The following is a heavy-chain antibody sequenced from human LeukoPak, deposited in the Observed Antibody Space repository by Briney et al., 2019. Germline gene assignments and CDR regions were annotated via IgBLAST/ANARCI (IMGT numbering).Heavy chain of an antibody. D-gene: IGHD2-2*01. CDR3: ARESRYQLLFYYYYYMDV. CDR2: ISYDGSNK. V-gene: IGHV3-30*03. Sequence: QPGGSLRLSCAASGFTFSSYGMHWVRQAPGKGLEWVAVISYDGSNKYYADSVKGRFTISRDNSKNTLYLQMNSLRAEDTAVYYCARESRYQLLFYYYYYMDVWGKGTTVTVSS. J-gene: IGHJ6*03. CDR1: GFTFSSYG.